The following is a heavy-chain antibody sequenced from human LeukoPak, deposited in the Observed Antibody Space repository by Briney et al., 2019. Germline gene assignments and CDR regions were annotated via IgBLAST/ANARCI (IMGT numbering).Heavy chain of an antibody. V-gene: IGHV3-74*01. Sequence: PGGSLRLSCEASGFTFSAYWMHWVRQAPGKGLVWVSRINSDGSTTSYADSVKGRFTISRDNAKNTQYLQMNSLRAGDTAVYFCARSPHDYWGQGTLVTVSS. J-gene: IGHJ4*02. CDR3: ARSPHDY. CDR2: INSDGSTT. CDR1: GFTFSAYW.